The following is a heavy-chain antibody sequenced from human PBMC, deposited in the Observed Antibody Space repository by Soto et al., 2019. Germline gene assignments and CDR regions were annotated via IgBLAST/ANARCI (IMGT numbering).Heavy chain of an antibody. Sequence: ASVKVSCKASGYTFTSYGISWVRQAPGQGLEWMGWISAYNGNTNYAQKLQGRVTMTTDTSTSTAYMELRSLRSDDTAVYYCARDPAPTVVVVPAAIRGRRYGAFDIWGQGTMVTVSS. CDR3: ARDPAPTVVVVPAAIRGRRYGAFDI. CDR2: ISAYNGNT. J-gene: IGHJ3*02. CDR1: GYTFTSYG. D-gene: IGHD2-2*01. V-gene: IGHV1-18*01.